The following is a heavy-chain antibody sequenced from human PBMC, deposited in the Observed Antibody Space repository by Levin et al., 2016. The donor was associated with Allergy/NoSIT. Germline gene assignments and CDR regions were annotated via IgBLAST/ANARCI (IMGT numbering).Heavy chain of an antibody. CDR3: ARDVTPNYFDSSGPHY. J-gene: IGHJ1*01. D-gene: IGHD3-22*01. V-gene: IGHV3-30*03. CDR2: ISYDGSNK. Sequence: GGSLRLSCAASGFTFSSYGMHWVRQAPGKGLEWVAVISYDGSNKYYADSVKGRCTISRDNFGSTVYLEMTRLRVEDTAEYFCARDVTPNYFDSSGPHYWGQGTLVTVSS. CDR1: GFTFSSYG.